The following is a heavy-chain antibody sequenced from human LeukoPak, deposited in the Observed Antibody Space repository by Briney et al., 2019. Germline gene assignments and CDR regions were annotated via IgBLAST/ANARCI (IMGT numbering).Heavy chain of an antibody. CDR1: GGSISSYY. CDR3: ARVVPKWSSSTSQPEHYNWFDP. Sequence: SETLSLTCTVSGGSISSYYWSWIRQSAGKGLEWIGRIYTSGSTNYNPSLKSRVTMSVDTSKNQFSLKLSSVTAADTAVYYCARVVPKWSSSTSQPEHYNWFDPWGQGTLVTVSS. CDR2: IYTSGST. V-gene: IGHV4-4*07. J-gene: IGHJ5*02. D-gene: IGHD2-2*01.